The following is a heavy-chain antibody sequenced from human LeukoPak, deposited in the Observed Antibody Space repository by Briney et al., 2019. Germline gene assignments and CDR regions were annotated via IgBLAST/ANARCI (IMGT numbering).Heavy chain of an antibody. D-gene: IGHD5-18*01. CDR1: GFTFSSYA. Sequence: GGSLRLSCAASGFTFSSYAMSWVRQAPGKGLEWVSAISGSGGSTYYADSVKGRFTISRDNSKNTPYLQMNSLRAEDTAVYYCAKGALQLWLSFYYFDYWGQGTLVTVSS. J-gene: IGHJ4*02. CDR2: ISGSGGST. CDR3: AKGALQLWLSFYYFDY. V-gene: IGHV3-23*01.